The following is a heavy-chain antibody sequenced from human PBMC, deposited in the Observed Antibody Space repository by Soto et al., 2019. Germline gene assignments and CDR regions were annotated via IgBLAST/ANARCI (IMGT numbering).Heavy chain of an antibody. CDR3: ARDSGGGGYCSGGSCYSMVSWLDP. Sequence: HSETLSLTCTVSGGSISSGGYYWSWIRQHPGKGLEWIGYIYYSGSTYYNPSLKSRVTISVDTSKNQFSLKLSSVTAADTGVYSCARDSGGGGYCSGGSCYSMVSWLDPWGQGTMVPVS. D-gene: IGHD2-15*01. CDR2: IYYSGST. CDR1: GGSISSGGYY. J-gene: IGHJ5*02. V-gene: IGHV4-31*03.